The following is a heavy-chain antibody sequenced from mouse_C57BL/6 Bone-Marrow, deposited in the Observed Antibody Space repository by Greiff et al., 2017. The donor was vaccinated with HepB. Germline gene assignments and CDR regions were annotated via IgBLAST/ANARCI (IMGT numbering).Heavy chain of an antibody. J-gene: IGHJ1*03. CDR2: ISNGGGST. CDR1: GFTFSDYY. CDR3: ARWDGSSPHWYFDV. Sequence: EVKVVESGGGLVQPGGSLKLSCAASGFTFSDYYMYWVRQTPEKRLEWVAYISNGGGSTYYPDTVKGRFTISRDNAKNTLYLQMSRLKSEDTAMYYCARWDGSSPHWYFDVWGTGTTVTVSS. D-gene: IGHD1-1*01. V-gene: IGHV5-12*01.